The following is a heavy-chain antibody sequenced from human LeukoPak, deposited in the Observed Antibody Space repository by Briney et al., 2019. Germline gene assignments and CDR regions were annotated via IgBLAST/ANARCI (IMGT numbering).Heavy chain of an antibody. V-gene: IGHV1-69*05. Sequence: ASVKVSCKASGGTFSSYAISWVRQAPGQGLEWMGRIIPIFGTANYAQKFQGRVTITTAESTSTAYMELSSLRYEDTAVYYCARGRAVAGPGDYWGQGTLVTVSS. J-gene: IGHJ4*02. CDR2: IIPIFGTA. CDR3: ARGRAVAGPGDY. D-gene: IGHD6-19*01. CDR1: GGTFSSYA.